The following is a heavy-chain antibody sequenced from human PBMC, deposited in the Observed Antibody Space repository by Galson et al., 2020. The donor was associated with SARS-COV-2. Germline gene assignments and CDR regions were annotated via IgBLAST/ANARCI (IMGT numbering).Heavy chain of an antibody. D-gene: IGHD3-16*01. CDR2: ISGSGGST. J-gene: IGHJ4*02. V-gene: IGHV3-23*01. CDR1: GFTFSSYA. CDR3: AKDGNGLSRIMITFGGVMTTPYFDY. Sequence: GESLKISCAASGFTFSSYAMSWVRQAPGKGLEWVSAISGSGGSTYYADSVKGRFTISRDNSKNTLYLQMNSLRAEDTAVYYCAKDGNGLSRIMITFGGVMTTPYFDYWGQGTLVTVSS.